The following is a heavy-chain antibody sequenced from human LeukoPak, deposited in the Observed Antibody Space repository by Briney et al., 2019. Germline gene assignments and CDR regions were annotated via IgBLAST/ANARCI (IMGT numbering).Heavy chain of an antibody. CDR2: ISDSGAYT. CDR1: GFTFTKYG. V-gene: IGHV3-23*01. D-gene: IGHD3-10*01. J-gene: IGHJ4*02. Sequence: PGRSLRLSCAASGFTFTKYGMSWVRQAPGKGLEWISTISDSGAYTYYADFVKGRFTVSRDNSKNMVFLEVNSLRAEDTATYFCAKGRILWFGEQSDFDYWGQGTLVTVSS. CDR3: AKGRILWFGEQSDFDY.